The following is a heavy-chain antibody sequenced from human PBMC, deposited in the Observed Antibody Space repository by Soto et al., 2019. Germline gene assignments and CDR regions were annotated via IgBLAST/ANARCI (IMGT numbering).Heavy chain of an antibody. CDR1: GGTFSSYA. CDR3: GRESRYCSGGSCYFLPGIDY. CDR2: IIPIFGTA. V-gene: IGHV1-69*12. Sequence: QVQLVQSGAEVKKPGSSVKVSCKASGGTFSSYAISWVRQAPGQGLEWMGGIIPIFGTANYAQKFQGRVTITADDSTSTAYMELSSLRSEDTAVYYCGRESRYCSGGSCYFLPGIDYWGQGTLVTVSS. D-gene: IGHD2-15*01. J-gene: IGHJ4*02.